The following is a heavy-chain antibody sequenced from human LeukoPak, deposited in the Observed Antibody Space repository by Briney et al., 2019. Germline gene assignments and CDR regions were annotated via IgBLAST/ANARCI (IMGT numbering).Heavy chain of an antibody. CDR1: GFTFSSYW. J-gene: IGHJ6*03. Sequence: QPGGSLRLSCVASGFTFSSYWMSWVRQAPGKGLEWVANIKQDGSEKYYVDSVKGRFTISRDNAKNSLYLQMNSLRAEDTAVYYCATMGYYYYYYMDVWGKGTTVTVSS. D-gene: IGHD3-10*01. CDR3: ATMGYYYYYYMDV. V-gene: IGHV3-7*01. CDR2: IKQDGSEK.